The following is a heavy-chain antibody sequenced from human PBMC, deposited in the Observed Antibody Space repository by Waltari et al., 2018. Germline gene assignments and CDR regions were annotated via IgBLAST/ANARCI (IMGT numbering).Heavy chain of an antibody. CDR2: INHSGST. J-gene: IGHJ4*02. CDR3: ARGDWSGSYYTPPLGY. D-gene: IGHD1-26*01. Sequence: QVQLQQWGAGLLKPSETLSLTCAVYGWSFSGYYWSWLRQPPGKGLEWIGEINHSGSTNYNPSLKSRVTISVDTSKNQFSLKLSSVTAADTAVYYCARGDWSGSYYTPPLGYWGQGTLVTVSS. V-gene: IGHV4-34*01. CDR1: GWSFSGYY.